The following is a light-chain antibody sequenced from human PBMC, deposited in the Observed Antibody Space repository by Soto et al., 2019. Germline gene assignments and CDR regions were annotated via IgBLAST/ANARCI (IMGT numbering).Light chain of an antibody. CDR3: SSYAASNDLGV. V-gene: IGLV2-8*01. J-gene: IGLJ1*01. CDR1: SSDVGGYNY. CDR2: EVT. Sequence: QSALTQPASVSGSPGQSITISCTGTSSDVGGYNYVSWYQQHPGKTPKLMIYEVTKRPSGVPDRFSGSKSGNTASLTVSGLQPEDEADYYCSSYAASNDLGVFGTGTKLTVL.